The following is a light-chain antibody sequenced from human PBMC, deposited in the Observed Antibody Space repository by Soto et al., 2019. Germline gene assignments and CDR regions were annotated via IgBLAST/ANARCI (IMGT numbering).Light chain of an antibody. CDR1: NIGSKS. J-gene: IGLJ3*02. CDR3: QVWDTSNDHSWV. V-gene: IGLV3-21*02. CDR2: DDS. Sequence: SYELTQPPSVSVAPGQTARISCGGNNIGSKSVHWYQQKPGQAPLLVVYDDSDRPSGIPERFSGSNSGNTATLTISRVEAGDEADYSCQVWDTSNDHSWVFGGGIKVTVL.